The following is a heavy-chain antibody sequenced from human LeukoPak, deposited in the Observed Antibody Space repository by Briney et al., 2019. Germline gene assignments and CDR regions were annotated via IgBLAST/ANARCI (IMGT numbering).Heavy chain of an antibody. V-gene: IGHV4-30-2*01. CDR1: GGSISSGGYS. CDR3: ARAPKARYCSSTSCSKYYYYYGMDV. Sequence: PSQTLSLTCAVSGGSISSGGYSWSWIRQPPGKGLEWIGYIYHSGSTYYNPSLKSRVTISVDTSKNQFSLKLSSVTAADTAVYYCARAPKARYCSSTSCSKYYYYYGMDVWGQGTTVTVSS. D-gene: IGHD2-2*01. CDR2: IYHSGST. J-gene: IGHJ6*02.